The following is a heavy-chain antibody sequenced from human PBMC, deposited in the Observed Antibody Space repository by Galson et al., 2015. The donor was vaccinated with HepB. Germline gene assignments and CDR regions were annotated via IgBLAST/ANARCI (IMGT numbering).Heavy chain of an antibody. V-gene: IGHV5-10-1*01. CDR3: ARRRGYTYAFDF. D-gene: IGHD5-18*01. J-gene: IGHJ5*01. CDR1: GYTFTSHW. Sequence: QSGAEVKKTGESLRISCKGSGYTFTSHWIGWVRQMPGKGLEGMGRIDPSDSSTNYSPSFQGHVTISADKSTGTAFLQWTSLKASDTAMYFCARRRGYTYAFDFWGQGTLVAVSS. CDR2: IDPSDSST.